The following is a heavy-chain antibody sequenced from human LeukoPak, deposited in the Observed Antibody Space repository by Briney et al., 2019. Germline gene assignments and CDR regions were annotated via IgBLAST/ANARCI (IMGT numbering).Heavy chain of an antibody. D-gene: IGHD3-22*01. CDR1: GYTFTNYG. CDR2: ISAYNGNT. V-gene: IGHV1-18*01. Sequence: ASVKVSCKASGYTFTNYGISWVRQAPGQGLEWMGWISAYNGNTNYAQKLQGRVTMTTDTSTSTAYMELRSLRSDDTAVYYCARRYYDSSGYYYFDYWGQGTLVTVSS. J-gene: IGHJ4*02. CDR3: ARRYYDSSGYYYFDY.